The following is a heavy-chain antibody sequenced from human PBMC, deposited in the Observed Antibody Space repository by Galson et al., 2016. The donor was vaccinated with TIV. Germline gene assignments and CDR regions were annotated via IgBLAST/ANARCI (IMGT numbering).Heavy chain of an antibody. CDR2: IYWDDEK. CDR3: AHRRPLTYCFDF. Sequence: PALVKPTQTVTLTCTFSGFSLSSNGVGVGWIRQPPGKALEWLALIYWDDEKRYNPSLESRLSIIKDTSKNKVVLTLTNVDPVDTATYYCAHRRPLTYCFDFWGQGALVTVSS. J-gene: IGHJ4*02. D-gene: IGHD2-21*01. V-gene: IGHV2-5*02. CDR1: GFSLSSNGVG.